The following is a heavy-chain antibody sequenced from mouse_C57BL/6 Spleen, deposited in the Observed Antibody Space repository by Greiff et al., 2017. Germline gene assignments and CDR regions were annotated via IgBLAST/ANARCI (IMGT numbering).Heavy chain of an antibody. CDR3: ARGGGYSWYFDV. CDR1: GYTFTDHT. CDR2: IYPRDGST. Sequence: VKLVESDAELVKPGASVKISCKVSGYTFTDHTIHWMKQRPEQGLEWIGYIYPRDGSTKYNEKFKGKATLTADKSSSTAYMQLNSLTSEDSAVYFCARGGGYSWYFDVWGTGATVTVSS. D-gene: IGHD2-3*01. V-gene: IGHV1-78*01. J-gene: IGHJ1*03.